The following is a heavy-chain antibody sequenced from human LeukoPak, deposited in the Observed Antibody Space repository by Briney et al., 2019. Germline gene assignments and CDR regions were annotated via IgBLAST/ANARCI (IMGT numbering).Heavy chain of an antibody. CDR2: TYYRSKWYD. Sequence: SQTLSLTCAISGDSVSSNSAAWNWIRQSPSRGLEWLGRTYYRSKWYDDYAVSVKSRIIINPDTSKNQFSLHLNSVTPGDTAVYYCARDLGVATIIGRGFDYWGQGTLVTVSS. CDR1: GDSVSSNSAA. D-gene: IGHD5-24*01. CDR3: ARDLGVATIIGRGFDY. V-gene: IGHV6-1*01. J-gene: IGHJ4*02.